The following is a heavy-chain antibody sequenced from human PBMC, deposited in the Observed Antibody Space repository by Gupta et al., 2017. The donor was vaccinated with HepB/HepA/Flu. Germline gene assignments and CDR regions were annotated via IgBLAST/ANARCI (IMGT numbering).Heavy chain of an antibody. CDR3: ARSAAVAGSPGWFDP. Sequence: QVQLQQWGAGLLKPSETLSLTCAVYDGSFSGYYWSWIRQPPGKGLEWIGEINHSGSTNYNPSPKSRVTISLDTSKNQFSLKLSSVTAADTAVYHCARSAAVAGSPGWFDPWGQGTLVTVSS. V-gene: IGHV4-34*01. J-gene: IGHJ5*02. D-gene: IGHD6-19*01. CDR2: INHSGST. CDR1: DGSFSGYY.